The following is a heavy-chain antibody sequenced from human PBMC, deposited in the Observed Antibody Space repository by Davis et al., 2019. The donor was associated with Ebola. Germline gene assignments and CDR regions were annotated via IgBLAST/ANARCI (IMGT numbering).Heavy chain of an antibody. J-gene: IGHJ6*04. CDR2: INPSGGST. CDR1: GYTFTSYG. D-gene: IGHD3-3*01. Sequence: AASVKVSCKASGYTFTSYGISWVRQAPGQGLEWMGIINPSGGSTSYAQKFQGRVTMTRDTSTSTVYMELSSLRSEDTAVYYCARSGLSFGVVKYHYGMDVWGKGTTVTVSS. CDR3: ARSGLSFGVVKYHYGMDV. V-gene: IGHV1-46*01.